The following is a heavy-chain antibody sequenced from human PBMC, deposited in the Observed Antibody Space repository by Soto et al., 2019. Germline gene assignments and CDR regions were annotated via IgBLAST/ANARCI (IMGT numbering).Heavy chain of an antibody. J-gene: IGHJ3*02. V-gene: IGHV5-51*01. CDR2: IYPGDSDT. D-gene: IGHD6-19*01. CDR1: GHSFTSYW. Sequence: EYLKLSLKGCGHSFTSYWIDRVRQMPGKGLEWMGIIYPGDSDTRYSPSFQGQVTISADKSISTAYLQWSSLKASDTAMYYCARQTVAGLSFDIWGQGTMVTVSS. CDR3: ARQTVAGLSFDI.